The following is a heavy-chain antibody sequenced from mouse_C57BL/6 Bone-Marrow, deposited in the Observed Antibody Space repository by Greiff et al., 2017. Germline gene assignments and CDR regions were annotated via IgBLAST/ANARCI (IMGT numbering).Heavy chain of an antibody. D-gene: IGHD2-1*01. CDR1: GFNIKDDY. Sequence: VQLKQSGAELVRPGASVKLSCTASGFNIKDDYMHWVKQRPEQGLEWIGWIDPENGDTEYASKFQGKATITADTSSNTAYLQFSSLTSEDTAVYYCTTWSYGTWFAYWGQGTLVTVSA. V-gene: IGHV14-4*01. J-gene: IGHJ3*01. CDR3: TTWSYGTWFAY. CDR2: IDPENGDT.